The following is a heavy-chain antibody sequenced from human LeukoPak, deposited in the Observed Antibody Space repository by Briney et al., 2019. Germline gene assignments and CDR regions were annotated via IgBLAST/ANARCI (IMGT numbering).Heavy chain of an antibody. CDR3: ARFDYAYYYTDV. J-gene: IGHJ6*03. CDR2: IYYSGST. D-gene: IGHD4-17*01. Sequence: SETLSLTCTVSGDSISSYYWSWIRQPPGKGLEWIGYIYYSGSTKYNPSLKSRVTISVDTSKNQFSLKLSSVTAADTAAYYCARFDYAYYYTDVWGKGTRSPSP. V-gene: IGHV4-59*01. CDR1: GDSISSYY.